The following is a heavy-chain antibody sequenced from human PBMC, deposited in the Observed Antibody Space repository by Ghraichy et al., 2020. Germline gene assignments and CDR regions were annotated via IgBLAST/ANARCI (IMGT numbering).Heavy chain of an antibody. CDR1: GFTFSSYG. J-gene: IGHJ6*02. V-gene: IGHV3-30*18. CDR3: AKDQSGYSSGWSSGYYYYGMDV. Sequence: GGSLRLSCAASGFTFSSYGMHWVRQAPGKGLEWVAVISYDGSNKNYADSVKGRFTISRDNSKNTLYLQMNSLRAEDTAMYYCAKDQSGYSSGWSSGYYYYGMDVWGQGTTVTVSS. D-gene: IGHD6-19*01. CDR2: ISYDGSNK.